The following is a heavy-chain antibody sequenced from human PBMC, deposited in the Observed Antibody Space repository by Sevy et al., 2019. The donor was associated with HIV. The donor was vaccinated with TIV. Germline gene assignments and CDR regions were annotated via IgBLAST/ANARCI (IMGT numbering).Heavy chain of an antibody. CDR3: ARGGGYGDPVDY. D-gene: IGHD4-17*01. V-gene: IGHV4-61*01. CDR1: GGSVSSGSYY. Sequence: SETLSLTYTVSGGSVSSGSYYWSWIRQPPGKGLEWIGYIYYSGSTNYNPSLKSRVTISVDTSKNQFSLKLSSVTAADTAVYYCARGGGYGDPVDYWGQGTLVTVSS. J-gene: IGHJ4*02. CDR2: IYYSGST.